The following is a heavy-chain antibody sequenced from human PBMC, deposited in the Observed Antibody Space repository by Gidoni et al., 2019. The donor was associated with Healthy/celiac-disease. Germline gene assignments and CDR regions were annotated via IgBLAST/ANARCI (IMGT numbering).Heavy chain of an antibody. CDR1: GGSFSGYY. Sequence: QVQLQQWGAGLLKPSETLSLTCAVYGGSFSGYYWSWLRQPPAKGREWIGEINHSGSTNYNPSLKSRVTISVDTSKNQFSLKLSSVTAADTAVYYCARIPVLWCGELSRGSSSISQYYYYYYGMDVWGQGTTVTVSS. CDR3: ARIPVLWCGELSRGSSSISQYYYYYYGMDV. CDR2: INHSGST. J-gene: IGHJ6*02. V-gene: IGHV4-34*01. D-gene: IGHD3-10*01.